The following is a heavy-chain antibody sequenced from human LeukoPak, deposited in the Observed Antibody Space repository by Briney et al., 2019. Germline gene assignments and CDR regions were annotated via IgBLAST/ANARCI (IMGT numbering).Heavy chain of an antibody. D-gene: IGHD6-13*01. V-gene: IGHV3-30*04. Sequence: PGGSLRLSCAASGFTLSSYAMHWVRQAPGKGLEWVAVISYDGSNKYYADSVKGRFTISRDNSKNTLYLQMNSLRAEDTAVYYCARIAAAGTGYYYYYMDVWGKGTTVTVSS. CDR1: GFTLSSYA. J-gene: IGHJ6*03. CDR3: ARIAAAGTGYYYYYMDV. CDR2: ISYDGSNK.